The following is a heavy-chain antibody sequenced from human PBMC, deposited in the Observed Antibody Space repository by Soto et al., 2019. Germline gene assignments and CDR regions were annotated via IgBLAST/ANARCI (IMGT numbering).Heavy chain of an antibody. D-gene: IGHD5-18*01. J-gene: IGHJ3*02. CDR1: GFTFSSYG. CDR2: IWYDGSNK. V-gene: IGHV3-33*01. Sequence: SCAASGFTFSSYGMHWVRQAPGKGLEWVAVIWYDGSNKYYADSVKGRFTISRDNSKNTLYLQMNSLRAEDTAVYYCARSRRIQLWVDAFDIWGQGTMVTVSS. CDR3: ARSRRIQLWVDAFDI.